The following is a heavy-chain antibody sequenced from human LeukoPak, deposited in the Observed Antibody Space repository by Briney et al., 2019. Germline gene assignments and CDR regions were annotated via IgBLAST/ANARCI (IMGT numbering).Heavy chain of an antibody. V-gene: IGHV4-34*01. CDR1: GGSFSGYY. Sequence: SETLSLTCAVYGGSFSGYYWSWIRRPPGKGLEWIGEINHSGSTNYNPSLKSRVTISVDTSKNQFSLKLSSVTAADTAVYYCARVDTMVRGVDYFDYWGQGTLVTVSS. CDR2: INHSGST. D-gene: IGHD3-10*01. CDR3: ARVDTMVRGVDYFDY. J-gene: IGHJ4*02.